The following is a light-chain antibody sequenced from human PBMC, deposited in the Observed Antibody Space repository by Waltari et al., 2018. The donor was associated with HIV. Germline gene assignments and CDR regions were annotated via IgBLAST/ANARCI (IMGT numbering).Light chain of an antibody. J-gene: IGKJ4*01. CDR3: QQYDDWPPLT. CDR1: QSVRSN. CDR2: SAS. Sequence: EIVMTQSPATLSVSPGDRATLPCRASQSVRSNVAWYQQKPGQAPRLLLFSASTRAAGTPARFSGGGSGTEFTLTITSLQSADFAVYYCQQYDDWPPLTFGGGTKVEI. V-gene: IGKV3-15*01.